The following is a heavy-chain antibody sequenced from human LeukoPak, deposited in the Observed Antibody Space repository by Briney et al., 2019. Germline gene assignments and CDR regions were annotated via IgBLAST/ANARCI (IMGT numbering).Heavy chain of an antibody. J-gene: IGHJ4*02. CDR1: GFTFSSYS. V-gene: IGHV3-21*01. CDR3: ASAATVVMDY. CDR2: ISSTSSYI. D-gene: IGHD4-23*01. Sequence: PGGSLRLSCAASGFTFSSYSMNWVRQAPGKGLEWVSSISSTSSYIYYADSVKGRFTISRDNAKNSLYLQMNSLRAEDTAVYYCASAATVVMDYWGQGTLVTVSS.